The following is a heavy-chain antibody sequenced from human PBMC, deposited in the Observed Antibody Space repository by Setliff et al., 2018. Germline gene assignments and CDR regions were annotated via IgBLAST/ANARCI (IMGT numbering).Heavy chain of an antibody. J-gene: IGHJ4*02. CDR1: GYTFTDYG. V-gene: IGHV1-18*01. CDR2: ISPYSGNT. CDR3: SRSVRYCTRTSCQRLSGDDY. Sequence: ASVKVSCKASGYTFTDYGVTWVRQAPGQGLEWVGWISPYSGNTYYAPKFQGRITMTTDTSTTTAYMELKSLRSDDTAIYYCSRSVRYCTRTSCQRLSGDDYWGQGALVTVSS. D-gene: IGHD2-2*01.